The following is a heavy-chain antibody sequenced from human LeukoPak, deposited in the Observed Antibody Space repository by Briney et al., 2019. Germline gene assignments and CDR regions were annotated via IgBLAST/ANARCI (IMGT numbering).Heavy chain of an antibody. CDR2: IKSKTDGGTT. CDR3: TTDPTYLTGYYTPLDY. V-gene: IGHV3-15*07. D-gene: IGHD3-9*01. J-gene: IGHJ4*02. Sequence: GGSLRLSCAASGLTFSNAWMNWVRQAPGKGLEWVGRIKSKTDGGTTDYAAPVKGRFTISRDDSKNTLYLQMNSLKTEGTAVYYCTTDPTYLTGYYTPLDYWGQGTLVTVSS. CDR1: GLTFSNAW.